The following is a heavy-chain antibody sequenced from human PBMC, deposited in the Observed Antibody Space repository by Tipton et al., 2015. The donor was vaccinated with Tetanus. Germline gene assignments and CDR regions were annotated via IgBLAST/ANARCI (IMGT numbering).Heavy chain of an antibody. V-gene: IGHV4-39*01. CDR3: ARQAENWFDP. CDR2: ISYSGST. CDR1: DESISSSSYY. Sequence: LRLSCTVSDESISSSSYYWGWIRHHPGRGLEWIGYISYSGSTNSNYSLKSRLTISVDTSKRQFFLRLTSVTAADTAVYYCARQAENWFDPWGQGTLVTVSS. J-gene: IGHJ5*02.